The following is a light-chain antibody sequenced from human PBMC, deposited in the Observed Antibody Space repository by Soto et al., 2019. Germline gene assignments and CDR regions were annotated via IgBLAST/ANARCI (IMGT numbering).Light chain of an antibody. CDR3: QQYSQWPPYT. CDR2: ETA. CDR1: QSVYSK. J-gene: IGKJ2*01. V-gene: IGKV3-15*01. Sequence: EIVMTQSPATLSVSPGERATLSCRASQSVYSKVAWYQQKPGQAPRLLIYETATRATDIPARFTGSGSGTEFTLTITTLQSEDFAIYYCQQYSQWPPYTFXQGTKVDIK.